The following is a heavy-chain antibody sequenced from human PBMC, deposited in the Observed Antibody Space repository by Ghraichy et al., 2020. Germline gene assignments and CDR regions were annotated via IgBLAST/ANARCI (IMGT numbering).Heavy chain of an antibody. CDR3: AIVQGAYYYYRIDV. CDR2: IYNSVIN. Sequence: SETLSLTCTVSGGSVSGGSSYWNWNRQPTGKGLEWIRCIYNSVINNYNPSLKSRITLSIDTSKNPFSLKLRSVTAADTAVYYCAIVQGAYYYYRIDVWGQGTTVTDSS. D-gene: IGHD1-26*01. J-gene: IGHJ6*02. V-gene: IGHV4-61*01. CDR1: GGSVSGGSSY.